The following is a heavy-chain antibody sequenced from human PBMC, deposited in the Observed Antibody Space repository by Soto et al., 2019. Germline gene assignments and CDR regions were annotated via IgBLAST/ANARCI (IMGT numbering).Heavy chain of an antibody. D-gene: IGHD2-15*01. V-gene: IGHV3-48*02. J-gene: IGHJ4*02. CDR1: GFIFNTYS. Sequence: VGSLRLSCAASGFIFNTYSMNWVRQAPGKGLEWVSYISGSSQTIFYADSVRGRFTISRDNANNSTYLQMVSLRDEDTAVYYCARTLSWRRGPFDSWGQGTLVTVSS. CDR2: ISGSSQTI. CDR3: ARTLSWRRGPFDS.